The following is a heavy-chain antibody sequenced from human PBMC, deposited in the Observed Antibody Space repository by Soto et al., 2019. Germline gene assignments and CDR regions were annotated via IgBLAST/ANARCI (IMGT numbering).Heavy chain of an antibody. CDR2: IDWDDDK. Sequence: GSGPTLVNPTQTLTLTCTFSGFSLSTSGMCVSWIRQPPGKALEWLARIDWDDDKYYSTSLKTRLTISKDTSKNQVVLTMTNMDPVDTATYYCARMSIESSSWPTFDYWGQGTLVTVSS. V-gene: IGHV2-70*11. CDR1: GFSLSTSGMC. CDR3: ARMSIESSSWPTFDY. D-gene: IGHD6-13*01. J-gene: IGHJ4*02.